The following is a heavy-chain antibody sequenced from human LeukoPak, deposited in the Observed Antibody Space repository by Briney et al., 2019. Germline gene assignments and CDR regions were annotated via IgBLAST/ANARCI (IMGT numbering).Heavy chain of an antibody. CDR3: ARDRPLFQSYYYDSSGYSGAFDY. J-gene: IGHJ4*02. CDR1: GFTFSSYW. CDR2: IKTDGSST. V-gene: IGHV3-74*01. Sequence: PGGSLRLSCAASGFTFSSYWMHWVRQAPGKGLVWVSHIKTDGSSTNYAESVKGRFTISRDNAKNTVYLQMNSLRAEDTAVYYCARDRPLFQSYYYDSSGYSGAFDYWGQGTLVTVSS. D-gene: IGHD3-22*01.